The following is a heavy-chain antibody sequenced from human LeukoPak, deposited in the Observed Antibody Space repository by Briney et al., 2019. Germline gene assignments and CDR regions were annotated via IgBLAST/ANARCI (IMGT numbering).Heavy chain of an antibody. CDR1: GYTFTSYY. CDR3: ARDGRYDSSGHTFAY. J-gene: IGHJ4*02. CDR2: VNPSGGST. V-gene: IGHV1-46*01. Sequence: EASVKVSCKASGYTFTSYYMHWVRQAPGQGLEWMGIVNPSGGSTNYAQEFQGRITMTRDTSTSTVYMELSLRSEDTAAYYCARDGRYDSSGHTFAYWGQGTLVTVSS. D-gene: IGHD3-22*01.